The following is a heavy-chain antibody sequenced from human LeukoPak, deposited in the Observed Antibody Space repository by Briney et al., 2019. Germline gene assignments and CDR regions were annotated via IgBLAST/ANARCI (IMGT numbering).Heavy chain of an antibody. D-gene: IGHD5/OR15-5a*01. CDR1: GGTSSTHS. J-gene: IGHJ6*03. CDR2: IIPLFRTP. CDR3: ARVYRYHFYLDV. Sequence: GASVKVSCKASGGTSSTHSITWVRQAPGQGLEWLGGIIPLFRTPHSAQNFQGRVTITTDESTSTAYMELTSLRSDDTAIYYCARVYRYHFYLDVWGKGTTVTVSS. V-gene: IGHV1-69*05.